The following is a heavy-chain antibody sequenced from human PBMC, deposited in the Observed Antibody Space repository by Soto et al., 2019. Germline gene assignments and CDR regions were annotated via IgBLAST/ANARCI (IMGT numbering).Heavy chain of an antibody. V-gene: IGHV3-23*01. Sequence: GGSLRLSCAASGFTFSSYAMSWVRQAPGKGLEWVSAISGSGGSTYYADSVKGRFTISRDNSKNTLYLQMNSLRAEDTAVYYCARHRGWLHGGHDYWGQGTLVTVSS. CDR3: ARHRGWLHGGHDY. J-gene: IGHJ4*02. D-gene: IGHD5-12*01. CDR1: GFTFSSYA. CDR2: ISGSGGST.